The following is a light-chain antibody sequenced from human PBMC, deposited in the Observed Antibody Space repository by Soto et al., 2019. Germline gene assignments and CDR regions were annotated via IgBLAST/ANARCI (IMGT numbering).Light chain of an antibody. Sequence: DIKMNQSPSTLSASVGDRVTITCRASQTISSWLAWYQQKPGKAPTLLIYDASTLERGVPSRFSGTGSGTEFTLSIDSLQPDDFATYYCQQYHTSSITFGQGTRLEIK. CDR3: QQYHTSSIT. V-gene: IGKV1-5*01. J-gene: IGKJ5*01. CDR2: DAS. CDR1: QTISSW.